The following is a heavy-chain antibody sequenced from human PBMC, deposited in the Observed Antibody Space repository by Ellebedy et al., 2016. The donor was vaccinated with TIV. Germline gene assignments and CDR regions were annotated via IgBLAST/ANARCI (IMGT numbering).Heavy chain of an antibody. CDR3: AREGVTLMTVVAFDS. CDR1: GFTVGNNY. J-gene: IGHJ4*02. V-gene: IGHV3-66*02. Sequence: GESLKISCAVSGFTVGNNYMSWVRQAPGKRLECVSIIFSAGTTYYADSVKGRFTISRDNSQNTLFLQTNSLRREDTAMYYCAREGVTLMTVVAFDSWGRGSLVTVSS. CDR2: IFSAGTT. D-gene: IGHD3-22*01.